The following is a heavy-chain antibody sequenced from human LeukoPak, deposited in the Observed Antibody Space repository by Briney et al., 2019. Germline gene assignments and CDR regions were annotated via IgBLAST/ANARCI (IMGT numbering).Heavy chain of an antibody. J-gene: IGHJ4*02. D-gene: IGHD6-19*01. CDR3: ARHSGWPYYFDY. CDR1: GFTVSSNY. CDR2: IYSGGST. Sequence: GGSLRLSCAASGFTVSSNYMSWVRQAPGKGLEWVSVIYSGGSTYYADSVKGRFTISRGNSKSTLFLQMNSLRAEDTAVYYCARHSGWPYYFDYWGQGTLVTVSS. V-gene: IGHV3-53*01.